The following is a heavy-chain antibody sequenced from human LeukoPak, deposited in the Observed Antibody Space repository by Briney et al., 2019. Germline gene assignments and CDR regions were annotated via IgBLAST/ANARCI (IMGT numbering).Heavy chain of an antibody. J-gene: IGHJ5*02. Sequence: ASVKVSCKASGYNFSSYGISWVRQAPGQGLEWMGWINTGKGNTKYSQKFQGRVTITMDTSASTAYMELSSLRSEDTAVYYCARDHVVGLAPFDPWGQGTLVTVSS. CDR3: ARDHVVGLAPFDP. CDR2: INTGKGNT. D-gene: IGHD2-15*01. CDR1: GYNFSSYG. V-gene: IGHV1-18*01.